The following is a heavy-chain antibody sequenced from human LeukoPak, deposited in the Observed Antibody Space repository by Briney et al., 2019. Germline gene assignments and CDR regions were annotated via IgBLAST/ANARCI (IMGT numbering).Heavy chain of an antibody. Sequence: SETLSLTCAVYGGSFSGYYWSWIRQPAGKGLEWIGRIYTSGSTNYNPSLKSRVTMSEDTSNNKFSLKQSSVTAADPAVYYCASDWGGYYDSSGYYGWFDPWGQGTLVTVSS. J-gene: IGHJ5*02. V-gene: IGHV4-59*10. D-gene: IGHD3-22*01. CDR3: ASDWGGYYDSSGYYGWFDP. CDR2: IYTSGST. CDR1: GGSFSGYY.